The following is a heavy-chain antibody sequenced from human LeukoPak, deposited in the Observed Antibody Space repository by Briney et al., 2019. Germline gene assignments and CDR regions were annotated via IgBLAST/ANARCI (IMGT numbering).Heavy chain of an antibody. J-gene: IGHJ4*02. Sequence: SETLSLTCTLSGGSITSYYWTSIRQPAGKGLEWIGRIHTSGSTNYNPSLKSRVTMSVDTSKNQFSLNLSSVTAADTAMYYCAREFSGTSIAARVFDSWGQGTLVTVSS. D-gene: IGHD6-6*01. V-gene: IGHV4-4*07. CDR3: AREFSGTSIAARVFDS. CDR1: GGSITSYY. CDR2: IHTSGST.